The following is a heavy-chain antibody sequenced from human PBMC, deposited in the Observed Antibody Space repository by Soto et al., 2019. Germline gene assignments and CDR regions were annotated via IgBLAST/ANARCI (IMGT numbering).Heavy chain of an antibody. Sequence: PSETRSLTCAVSGGSISSSNWWSWVRQPPGKGLEWIGEIYHSGSTNYNPSLKSRVTISVDKSKNQFSLKLSSVTAADTAVYYCARRQLVLHYWFDPWGQGTLVTVSS. CDR2: IYHSGST. V-gene: IGHV4-4*02. J-gene: IGHJ5*02. D-gene: IGHD6-13*01. CDR3: ARRQLVLHYWFDP. CDR1: GGSISSSNW.